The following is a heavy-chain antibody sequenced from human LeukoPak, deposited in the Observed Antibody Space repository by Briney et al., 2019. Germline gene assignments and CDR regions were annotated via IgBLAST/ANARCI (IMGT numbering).Heavy chain of an antibody. V-gene: IGHV4-34*01. CDR2: INHSGST. J-gene: IGHJ6*03. Sequence: SETLSLTCAVYGGSFSGYYWSWIRQPPGKGLEWIGEINHSGSTNYNPSLKSRVTISVDTSKNQFSLKLSSVTAADTAVYYCARVVRGPFFYYYYYYMDVWGKGTTVTISS. D-gene: IGHD2/OR15-2a*01. CDR3: ARVVRGPFFYYYYYYMDV. CDR1: GGSFSGYY.